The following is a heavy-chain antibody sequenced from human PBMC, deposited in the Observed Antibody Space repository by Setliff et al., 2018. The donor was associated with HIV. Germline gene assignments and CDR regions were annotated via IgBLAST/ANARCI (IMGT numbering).Heavy chain of an antibody. Sequence: SETLSLTCAVYGGSFSGYYWTWIRQPPGKGLEWIGEINPSGTTNYNPSLLSRVTMSIDKSKNQFSLRLRSVTAADTAVYYCARENSNYYDSSDWLDYWGQGTLVTVSS. V-gene: IGHV4-34*01. CDR1: GGSFSGYY. CDR2: INPSGTT. D-gene: IGHD3-22*01. J-gene: IGHJ4*02. CDR3: ARENSNYYDSSDWLDY.